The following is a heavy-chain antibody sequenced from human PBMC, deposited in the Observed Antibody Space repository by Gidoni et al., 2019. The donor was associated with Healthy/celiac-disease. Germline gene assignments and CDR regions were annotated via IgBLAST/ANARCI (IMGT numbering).Heavy chain of an antibody. Sequence: EVQLVASGGGLVQPGRSLRLSCAAAGFTFDDDAMHWVRQAPGKGLEWVSVIMCNSGSIGYADSVKGRFTISRDHAKNSLYLQMNRLRAEDTALYYCAKAGGMRSPFDYWGQGTLVTVSA. D-gene: IGHD3-16*01. J-gene: IGHJ4*02. CDR2: IMCNSGSI. CDR3: AKAGGMRSPFDY. V-gene: IGHV3-9*01. CDR1: GFTFDDDA.